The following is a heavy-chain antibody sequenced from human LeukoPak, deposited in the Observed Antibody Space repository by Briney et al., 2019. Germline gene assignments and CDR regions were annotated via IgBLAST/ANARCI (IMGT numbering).Heavy chain of an antibody. D-gene: IGHD1-20*01. J-gene: IGHJ4*02. Sequence: GASVKVSCKASGYTFTSYGISWVRQAPGQGLEWMGIINPSGGSTSYAQKFQGRVTMTRDTSTSTVYMELSSLRSEDTAVYYCARGNITGTTFSDYWGQGTLVTVSS. CDR2: INPSGGST. V-gene: IGHV1-46*01. CDR1: GYTFTSYG. CDR3: ARGNITGTTFSDY.